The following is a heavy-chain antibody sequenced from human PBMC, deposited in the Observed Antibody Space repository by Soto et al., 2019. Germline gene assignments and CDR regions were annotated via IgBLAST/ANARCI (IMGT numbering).Heavy chain of an antibody. CDR2: IYLGDSDT. Sequence: PGESLKISCKGSGNRSTNYWIGWVRQMPGKGLEWMGIIYLGDSDTRYSPSFQGQVTISADKSISTAYLQWSSLKASDTAMYYCARQPGGFGDINWFDPWGQGTLVTVSS. CDR3: ARQPGGFGDINWFDP. CDR1: GNRSTNYW. D-gene: IGHD3-10*01. V-gene: IGHV5-51*01. J-gene: IGHJ5*02.